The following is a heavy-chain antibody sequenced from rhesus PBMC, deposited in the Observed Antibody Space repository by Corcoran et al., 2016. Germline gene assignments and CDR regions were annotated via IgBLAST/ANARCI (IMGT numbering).Heavy chain of an antibody. CDR2: IYGNSAGN. CDR1: GGSISGSYY. Sequence: QVQLQQWGEGLVKPSETLSLTCAVYGGSISGSYYWSWIRQPPGKGREWIGYIYGNSAGNNYNPALNNRVTISKDTSKNQFSLKRSSVNAADTAVYYCASTRDYYSGSSPYYFDYGGQGVLVTVSS. V-gene: IGHV4-73*01. D-gene: IGHD3-16*01. J-gene: IGHJ4*01. CDR3: ASTRDYYSGSSPYYFDY.